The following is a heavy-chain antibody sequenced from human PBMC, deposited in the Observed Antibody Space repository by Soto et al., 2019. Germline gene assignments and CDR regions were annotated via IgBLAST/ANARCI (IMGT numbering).Heavy chain of an antibody. CDR3: AGGYNSGWSIHPYYIDF. Sequence: PGESLKISCQGSGYTFSSYWIAWVRQMPGKGLEWMGIIFPRDFDTRYGPSFQGHVTISVDKSINTAYLQWSSLRASDTAIYYCAGGYNSGWSIHPYYIDFWGQGTLVTVSS. CDR2: IFPRDFDT. J-gene: IGHJ4*02. D-gene: IGHD6-19*01. V-gene: IGHV5-51*01. CDR1: GYTFSSYW.